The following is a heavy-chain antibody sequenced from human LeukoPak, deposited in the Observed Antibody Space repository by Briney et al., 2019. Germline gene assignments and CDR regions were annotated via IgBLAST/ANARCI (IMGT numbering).Heavy chain of an antibody. CDR1: GFTFSIYA. V-gene: IGHV3-23*01. J-gene: IGHJ4*02. CDR2: ISSSGDYT. CDR3: AKIVSTISLLDY. D-gene: IGHD5/OR15-5a*01. Sequence: GGSLRLSCEASGFTFSIYAMSWVRQAPGKGLEWVSAISSSGDYTYYADSVKGRFTISRDNSKNTLYLQMSSLRAEDTAVYYCAKIVSTISLLDYWGQGTLVTVSS.